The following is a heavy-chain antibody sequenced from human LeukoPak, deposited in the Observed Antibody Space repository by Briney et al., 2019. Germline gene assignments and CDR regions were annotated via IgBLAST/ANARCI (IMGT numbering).Heavy chain of an antibody. CDR3: ARGNIAVAGTLEY. J-gene: IGHJ4*02. CDR1: GGSISSYY. CDR2: IYYSGST. D-gene: IGHD6-13*01. Sequence: SETLSLTCTVSGGSISSYYWSWIRQPPGKGLEWIGFIYYSGSTNYNPSLKSRVIISVDTSKNHFSLTLSSVTAADTAVYYCARGNIAVAGTLEYWGQGTLVTVSS. V-gene: IGHV4-59*01.